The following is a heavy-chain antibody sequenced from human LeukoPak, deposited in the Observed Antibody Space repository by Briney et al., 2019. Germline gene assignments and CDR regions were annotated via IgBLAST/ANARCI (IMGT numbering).Heavy chain of an antibody. V-gene: IGHV4-30-4*01. CDR3: ARRKGGLNI. Sequence: PSETLSPTCTVSGGSISSGDYYWSWIRQPPGKGLEWIGYIYYSGSTYYNPSPKSRVTISVDTSKNQFSLKLSSVTAADTAVYYCARRKGGLNIWGQGTMVTVSS. CDR1: GGSISSGDYY. J-gene: IGHJ3*02. D-gene: IGHD5-12*01. CDR2: IYYSGST.